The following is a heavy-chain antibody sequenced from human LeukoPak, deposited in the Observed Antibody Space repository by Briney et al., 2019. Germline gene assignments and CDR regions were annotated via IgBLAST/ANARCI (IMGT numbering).Heavy chain of an antibody. Sequence: KASETLSLTCAVYGGSFSGYYWSWIRQPPGKGLEWIGEINHSGSTNYNPSLKSRVTISVDTSKNQFSLKLSSVTAADTAVYYCARDFRIAAAGVPHYFDYWGQGTLVTVSS. V-gene: IGHV4-34*01. CDR3: ARDFRIAAAGVPHYFDY. CDR1: GGSFSGYY. J-gene: IGHJ4*02. D-gene: IGHD6-13*01. CDR2: INHSGST.